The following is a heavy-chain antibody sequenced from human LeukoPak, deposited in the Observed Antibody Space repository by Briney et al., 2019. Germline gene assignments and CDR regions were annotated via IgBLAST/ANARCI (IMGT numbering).Heavy chain of an antibody. D-gene: IGHD5-18*01. J-gene: IGHJ4*02. Sequence: PSETLSLTCAVYGGSFSGYYWSWIRQPPGKGLEWIGEINHSGSTNYNPSLKSRVTISVDTSKNQFSLKLSSVTAADTAVYYCASGRIQLWSLDYRGQGTLVTVSS. V-gene: IGHV4-34*01. CDR1: GGSFSGYY. CDR2: INHSGST. CDR3: ASGRIQLWSLDY.